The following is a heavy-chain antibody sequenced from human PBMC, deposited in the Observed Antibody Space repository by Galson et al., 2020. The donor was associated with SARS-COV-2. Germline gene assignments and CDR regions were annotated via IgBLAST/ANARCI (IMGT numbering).Heavy chain of an antibody. Sequence: GGSLRLSCAASGFTFSSYAMHWVRQAPGKGLEWVAVISYDGSNKYYADSVKGRFTISRDNSKNTLYLQMNSLRAEDTAVYYCADLISPWGGYGEPNYGMDVWGQGTTVSVSS. D-gene: IGHD4-17*01. V-gene: IGHV3-30*04. CDR1: GFTFSSYA. CDR3: ADLISPWGGYGEPNYGMDV. CDR2: ISYDGSNK. J-gene: IGHJ6*02.